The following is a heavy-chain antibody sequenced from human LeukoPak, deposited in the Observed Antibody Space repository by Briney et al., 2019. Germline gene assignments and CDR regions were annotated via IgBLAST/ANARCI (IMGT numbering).Heavy chain of an antibody. CDR1: XVXLSXYG. J-gene: IGHJ4*02. V-gene: IGHV3-23*01. D-gene: IGHD3-3*01. Sequence: GGXXXLSCXXSXVXLSXYGMXWVRQAPGKGVEWVAGISGSGGGTNYADSVKGRFTISRDNAKNTLFLQMNSLRVEDTAVYFCAKRGVVIRVFLVGFHKEANYFESWGQGAQVTVSS. CDR2: ISGSGGGT. CDR3: AKRGVVIRVFLVGFHKEANYFES.